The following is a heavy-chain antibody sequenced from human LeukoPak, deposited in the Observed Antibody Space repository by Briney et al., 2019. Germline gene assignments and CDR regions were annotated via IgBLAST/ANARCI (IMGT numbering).Heavy chain of an antibody. Sequence: SETLSVTCTVSGGSISSSDYYWGWIRQPPGKGLEWIGSLDYSGPTYYNPSLKSRVTISVDTSKNQFSLKLNSVTAADTAVYYCARQANYYFHMDVWGKGTTATVSS. J-gene: IGHJ6*03. V-gene: IGHV4-39*01. CDR2: LDYSGPT. CDR1: GGSISSSDYY. CDR3: ARQANYYFHMDV.